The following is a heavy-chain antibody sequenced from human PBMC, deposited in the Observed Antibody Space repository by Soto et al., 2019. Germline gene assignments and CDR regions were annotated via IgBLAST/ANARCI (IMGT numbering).Heavy chain of an antibody. Sequence: ASVKVSCKASGYTFTSYAIDWVRQAPGQRLEWMGWINADNGNTKYSQKFQGRVTITRDTSANTAYMELSSLTSEDTAVYYCARKLPDIVVIPAANANWFDPWGQGTLVTVSS. J-gene: IGHJ5*02. V-gene: IGHV1-3*01. D-gene: IGHD2-2*01. CDR3: ARKLPDIVVIPAANANWFDP. CDR2: INADNGNT. CDR1: GYTFTSYA.